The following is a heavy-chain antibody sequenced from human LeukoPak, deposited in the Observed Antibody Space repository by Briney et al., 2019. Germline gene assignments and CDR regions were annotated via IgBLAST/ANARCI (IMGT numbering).Heavy chain of an antibody. Sequence: SETLSLTCTVSGGSISSSSYDWGWIRQPPGKGLEWIGSIYYSGSTYYNPSLKSRVTISVDTSKNQFSLKLSSVTAADTAVYYCARHPERIVVVNHFDYWGQGTLVTVSS. D-gene: IGHD3-22*01. CDR3: ARHPERIVVVNHFDY. J-gene: IGHJ4*02. V-gene: IGHV4-39*01. CDR2: IYYSGST. CDR1: GGSISSSSYD.